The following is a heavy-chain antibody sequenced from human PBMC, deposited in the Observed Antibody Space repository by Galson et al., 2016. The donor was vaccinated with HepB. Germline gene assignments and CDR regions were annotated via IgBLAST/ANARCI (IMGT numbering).Heavy chain of an antibody. D-gene: IGHD3-22*01. CDR1: GFTVSSNY. J-gene: IGHJ3*02. V-gene: IGHV3-53*05. Sequence: SLRLSCAASGFTVSSNYMSWVRQAPGKGLEWVSIIYSGGSTYYADSVTGRFTISRDNAQNSLYLQMNSLRAGDTALYYCAKDSGAYYYDSSGYRRNAFDIWGQGTMVTVSA. CDR2: IYSGGST. CDR3: AKDSGAYYYDSSGYRRNAFDI.